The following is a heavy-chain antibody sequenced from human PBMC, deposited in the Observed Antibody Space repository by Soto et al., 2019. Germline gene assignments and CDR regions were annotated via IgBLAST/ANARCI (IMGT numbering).Heavy chain of an antibody. CDR1: GCTFSSYA. CDR2: IIPIFGTA. Sequence: SVKVSCKASGCTFSSYAISWVRQAPGQGLEWMGGIIPIFGTANYAQKFQGRVTITADESTSTAYMELSSLRSEDTAVYYCARDKEYQLLGKWTDYYYYGMDVWGQGTTVTVS. V-gene: IGHV1-69*13. J-gene: IGHJ6*02. D-gene: IGHD2-2*01. CDR3: ARDKEYQLLGKWTDYYYYGMDV.